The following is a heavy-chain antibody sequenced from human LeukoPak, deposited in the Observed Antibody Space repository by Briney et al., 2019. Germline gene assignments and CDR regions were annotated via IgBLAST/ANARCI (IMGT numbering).Heavy chain of an antibody. D-gene: IGHD6-13*01. CDR2: IYYSGST. Sequence: SETLSLTCTVSGGSISSYYWSWIRQPPGKGLEWIGYIYYSGSTNHNPSLKSRVTISVDTSKNQFSLKLSSVTAADTAVYYCARVVGSSWFIPWYWGQGTLVTVSS. CDR3: ARVVGSSWFIPWY. CDR1: GGSISSYY. J-gene: IGHJ4*02. V-gene: IGHV4-59*12.